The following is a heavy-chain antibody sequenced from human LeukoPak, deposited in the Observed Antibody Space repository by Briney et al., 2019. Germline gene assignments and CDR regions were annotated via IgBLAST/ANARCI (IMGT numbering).Heavy chain of an antibody. D-gene: IGHD2-21*01. V-gene: IGHV3-23*01. J-gene: IGHJ4*02. Sequence: GGSLRLSCVGSGFTFRSHAMSWVRQAPEKGLEFVSGIYENGGTTYYADSVKGRFSISRDNSKNTLYLQMDSLRGEDTAVYYCAKDFRIGYSAHFDYWGQGAQVTVSS. CDR3: AKDFRIGYSAHFDY. CDR1: GFTFRSHA. CDR2: IYENGGTT.